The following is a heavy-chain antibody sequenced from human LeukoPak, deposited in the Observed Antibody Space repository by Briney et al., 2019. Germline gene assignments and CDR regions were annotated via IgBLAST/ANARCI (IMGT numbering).Heavy chain of an antibody. CDR1: GFTFSSYG. CDR2: IWYDGSNK. CDR3: ARRPYGDYDNYFDY. Sequence: GRSLRLSCAASGFTFSSYGMHWVRQAPGKGLEWVAVIWYDGSNKYYADSVKGRFTISRDNSKNTLYLQMSSLRAEDTAVYYCARRPYGDYDNYFDYGGQGPLVTVSS. D-gene: IGHD4-17*01. J-gene: IGHJ4*02. V-gene: IGHV3-33*01.